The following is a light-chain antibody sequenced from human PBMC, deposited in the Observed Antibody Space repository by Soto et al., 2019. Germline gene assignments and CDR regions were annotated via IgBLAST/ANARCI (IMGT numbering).Light chain of an antibody. J-gene: IGLJ2*01. CDR2: DVS. CDR3: SSFGGSSTR. Sequence: QSALTQPASVSGSPGQSITISCTGTSSDVGGSNYVSWYQQHPGEAPKLMIYDVSYRPSGISNLFSGSKSGNTASLTISRLQAEDEADYFCSSFGGSSTRFGGGTKLTVL. CDR1: SSDVGGSNY. V-gene: IGLV2-14*01.